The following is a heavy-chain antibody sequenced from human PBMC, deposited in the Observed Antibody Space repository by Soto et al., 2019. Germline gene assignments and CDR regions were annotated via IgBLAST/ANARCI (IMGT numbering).Heavy chain of an antibody. J-gene: IGHJ4*02. D-gene: IGHD6-6*01. CDR1: GGSFSGYY. CDR3: ARALGSSSDY. V-gene: IGHV4-34*01. Sequence: QVQLQQWGAGLLKPSGTLSLTCAVYGGSFSGYYWSWIRQPPGKGLEWIGEINHSGSTNYNPSLKSRVTISVDTSKNQFSLKLSSVTAADTAVYYCARALGSSSDYWGQGTLVTVSS. CDR2: INHSGST.